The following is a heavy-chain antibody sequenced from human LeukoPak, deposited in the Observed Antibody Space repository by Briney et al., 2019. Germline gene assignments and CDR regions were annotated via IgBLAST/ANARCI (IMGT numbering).Heavy chain of an antibody. V-gene: IGHV3-7*01. CDR3: ARGLPNSYEALMYYFDY. CDR1: GFTFSSYW. CDR2: IKQDGSEK. D-gene: IGHD2-8*01. J-gene: IGHJ4*02. Sequence: GGSLRLSCAASGFTFSSYWMSWVRQAPGKGLEWVANIKQDGSEKYYVDSVKGRFTISRDNAKNSLYLQMNSLRAEDTAVYYCARGLPNSYEALMYYFDYWGQGTLVTVSS.